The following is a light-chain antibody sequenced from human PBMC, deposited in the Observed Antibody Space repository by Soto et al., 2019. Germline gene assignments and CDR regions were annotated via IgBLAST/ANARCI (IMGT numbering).Light chain of an antibody. Sequence: EIVLTQSPATLSLSPGERATLSCRASQSVSSHLTWYQQKPGQAPRLLIYDASNRATGIPARFSGSGSGTDFPLTISSLEPEDFAVYYCQQRTNWRLTFGGGTKVEIK. V-gene: IGKV3-11*01. CDR3: QQRTNWRLT. J-gene: IGKJ4*01. CDR1: QSVSSH. CDR2: DAS.